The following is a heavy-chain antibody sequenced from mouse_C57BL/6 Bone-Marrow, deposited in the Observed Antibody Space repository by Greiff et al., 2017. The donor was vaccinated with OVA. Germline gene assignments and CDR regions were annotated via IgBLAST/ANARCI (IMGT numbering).Heavy chain of an antibody. J-gene: IGHJ1*03. CDR2: IYPRSGNT. CDR1: GYTFTSYG. D-gene: IGHD1-1*01. V-gene: IGHV1-81*01. Sequence: QVQLQQSGAELARPGASVKLSCKASGYTFTSYGISWVKQRTGQGLEWIGEIYPRSGNTYYNEKFKGKATLTADKSSSTAYMALRSLTSEDSAVYFCSYGSSFYWYFDVWGTGTTVTVSS. CDR3: SYGSSFYWYFDV.